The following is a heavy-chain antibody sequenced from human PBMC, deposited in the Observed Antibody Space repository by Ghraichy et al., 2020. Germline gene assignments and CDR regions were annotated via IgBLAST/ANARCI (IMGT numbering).Heavy chain of an antibody. CDR3: ATTVVVPDQISAYTYYFDA. J-gene: IGHJ4*02. D-gene: IGHD2-15*01. Sequence: SETLSLTCTVSGGSITQSSYSWGWVRQPPGKGLEWLGTIYYSGGALYNLSLKRRLSLSVETSNNQVSLRLSAVTAADTAVYYCATTVVVPDQISAYTYYFDARGQGALVTVSS. CDR1: GGSITQSSYS. CDR2: IYYSGGA. V-gene: IGHV4-39*01.